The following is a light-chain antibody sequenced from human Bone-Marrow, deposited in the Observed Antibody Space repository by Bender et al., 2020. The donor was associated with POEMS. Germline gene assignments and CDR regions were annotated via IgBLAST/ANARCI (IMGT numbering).Light chain of an antibody. CDR1: ELGDKY. V-gene: IGLV3-1*01. CDR3: QAWDSGVV. CDR2: QDI. Sequence: SYELTQPPSVSVSPGQTATITCSGDELGDKYACWYQQKPGQSPVLVIYQDIKRPSGIPERFSGSNSGNTATLTISGTQAMDEADYYCQAWDSGVVFGGGTKLTVL. J-gene: IGLJ2*01.